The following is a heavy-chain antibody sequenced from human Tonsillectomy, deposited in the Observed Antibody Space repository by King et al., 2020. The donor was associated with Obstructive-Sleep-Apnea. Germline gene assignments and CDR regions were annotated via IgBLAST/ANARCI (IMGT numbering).Heavy chain of an antibody. Sequence: VQLQESGPGLVKPSETLSLTCSVSGGSISPYYWSWIRQPPGKGLEWIGYIHYSGSTYYNPSLRSRVTISVDTSKNQFSLKLSSVTAADTAVYYCARQQLGRYHYYYGMDVWGQGTTVTVSS. CDR3: ARQQLGRYHYYYGMDV. D-gene: IGHD6-13*01. CDR2: IHYSGST. J-gene: IGHJ6*02. V-gene: IGHV4-59*08. CDR1: GGSISPYY.